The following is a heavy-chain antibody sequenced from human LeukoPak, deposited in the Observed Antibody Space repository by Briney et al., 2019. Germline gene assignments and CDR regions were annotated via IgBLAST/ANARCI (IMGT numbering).Heavy chain of an antibody. D-gene: IGHD4-17*01. CDR3: ARAHGDYAYAEYFDY. CDR2: IYYSGTT. Sequence: PSETLSLTCTVSGGSISRYYWSWIRQPPGKGLEWIGYIYYSGTTNYNPPLKSRVTISPDTSKNQFSLKLSSVTAADTAVYYCARAHGDYAYAEYFDYWGQGTLVTVSS. CDR1: GGSISRYY. V-gene: IGHV4-59*01. J-gene: IGHJ4*02.